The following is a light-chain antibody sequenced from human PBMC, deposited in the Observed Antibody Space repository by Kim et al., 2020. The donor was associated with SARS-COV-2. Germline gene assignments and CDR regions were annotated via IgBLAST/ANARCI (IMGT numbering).Light chain of an antibody. CDR1: SSDVGTYDF. Sequence: QSITCSCSGSSSDVGTYDFVSGDQQHPGRAPKLIIYEVNRWPAGVSTRFSGSKSGNRASLTISGLQAEDEADYYCWAYTGTDSPVIFGGGTQLTIL. CDR3: WAYTGTDSPVI. J-gene: IGLJ2*01. V-gene: IGLV2-23*02. CDR2: EVN.